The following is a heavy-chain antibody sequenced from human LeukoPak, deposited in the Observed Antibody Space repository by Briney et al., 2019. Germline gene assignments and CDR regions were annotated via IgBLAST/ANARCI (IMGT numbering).Heavy chain of an antibody. J-gene: IGHJ4*02. Sequence: AGGSLRLSCAASGFTFSSYEMNWVRQAPGKGLEWVSYTSSSGSTTYYADSVKGRFIISRDNAKNSLYPQMNSLRAEDTAVYYCARRYCSSTSCTLDFWGQGALVTVSS. CDR3: ARRYCSSTSCTLDF. CDR2: TSSSGSTT. D-gene: IGHD2-2*01. V-gene: IGHV3-48*03. CDR1: GFTFSSYE.